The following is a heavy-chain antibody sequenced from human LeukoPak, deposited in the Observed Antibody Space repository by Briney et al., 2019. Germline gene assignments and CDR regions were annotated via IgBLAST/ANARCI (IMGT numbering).Heavy chain of an antibody. CDR2: IWYDGSNK. Sequence: GGSLRLSCAASGFTSSSYGMHWVRQAPGKGLEWVAVIWYDGSNKYYADSVKGRFTTSRDNSKNTLYLQMNSLRAEDTAVYYCARPYCSSTSCYYYFDYWGQGTLVTVSS. V-gene: IGHV3-33*01. D-gene: IGHD2-2*01. J-gene: IGHJ4*02. CDR1: GFTSSSYG. CDR3: ARPYCSSTSCYYYFDY.